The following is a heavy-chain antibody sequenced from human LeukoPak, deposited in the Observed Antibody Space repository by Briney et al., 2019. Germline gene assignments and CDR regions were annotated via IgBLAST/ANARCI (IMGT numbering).Heavy chain of an antibody. CDR2: ISAYSGDT. Sequence: ASVKVSCKASGYSLSGYAISWVRQAPGQGLEWMGRISAYSGDTKYAQNFQGRLTMTTDTSTSTAYMELRSLRSDDTAVYFCARPGTSYGDYGWYFDLWGRGTLVTVSS. D-gene: IGHD4-17*01. J-gene: IGHJ2*01. V-gene: IGHV1-18*04. CDR3: ARPGTSYGDYGWYFDL. CDR1: GYSLSGYA.